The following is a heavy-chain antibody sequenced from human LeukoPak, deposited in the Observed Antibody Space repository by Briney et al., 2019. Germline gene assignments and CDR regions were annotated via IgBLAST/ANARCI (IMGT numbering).Heavy chain of an antibody. J-gene: IGHJ4*02. Sequence: GGSLRLSCAASGFPFSSYWMSWVRQAPGKGLEGVANIKQDGSEKYYVDSVKGRFTISRDNAENSLYLQMNSLRAEDTAVYYCARDLSGYYDSSEIDYWGQGTLVTVSS. CDR2: IKQDGSEK. D-gene: IGHD3-22*01. CDR3: ARDLSGYYDSSEIDY. V-gene: IGHV3-7*01. CDR1: GFPFSSYW.